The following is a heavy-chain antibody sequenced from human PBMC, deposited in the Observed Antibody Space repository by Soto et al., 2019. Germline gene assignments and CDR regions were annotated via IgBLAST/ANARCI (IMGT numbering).Heavy chain of an antibody. CDR1: GFTFSSYG. CDR2: IWYDGSNK. V-gene: IGHV3-33*01. J-gene: IGHJ4*02. CDR3: ARDSSSWYRDLDY. Sequence: QVQLVESGGGVVQPGRSLRLSCAASGFTFSSYGMHWVRQAPGKGLEWVAVIWYDGSNKYYADSVKGRFTISRDNSKNTLYLQMNSLRAEDMAVYYCARDSSSWYRDLDYWGQGTLVTVSS. D-gene: IGHD6-13*01.